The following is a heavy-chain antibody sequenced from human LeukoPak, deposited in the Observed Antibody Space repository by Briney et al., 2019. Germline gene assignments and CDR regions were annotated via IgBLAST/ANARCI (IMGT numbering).Heavy chain of an antibody. CDR1: GFTFSSYS. V-gene: IGHV3-48*04. CDR2: ISSSSSAI. D-gene: IGHD6-13*01. Sequence: PGGSLRLSCAASGFTFSSYSMNWVRQAPGKGLEWVSYISSSSSAIYYADSVKGRFTISRDNAKNSLYLQMNSLRAEDTAVYYCARDWAAGSFDYWGQGTLVTVSS. J-gene: IGHJ4*02. CDR3: ARDWAAGSFDY.